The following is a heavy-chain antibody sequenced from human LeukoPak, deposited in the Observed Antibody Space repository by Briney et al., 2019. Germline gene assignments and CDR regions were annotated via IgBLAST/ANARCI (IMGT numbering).Heavy chain of an antibody. D-gene: IGHD3-22*01. CDR1: GFTFSSCA. CDR2: ISYDGSNK. Sequence: GGSLRLPCAASGFTFSSCAMHWVRQAPGKGLEWVAVISYDGSNKYYADSVKGRFTISRDNSKNTLYLQMNSLRAEDTAVYYCARGVVITTGLDYWGPGTLVTVSS. J-gene: IGHJ4*02. V-gene: IGHV3-30-3*01. CDR3: ARGVVITTGLDY.